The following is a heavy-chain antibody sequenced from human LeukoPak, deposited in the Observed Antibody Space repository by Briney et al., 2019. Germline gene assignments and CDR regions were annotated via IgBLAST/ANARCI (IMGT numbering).Heavy chain of an antibody. CDR3: ARARIPQGEWLRFSYYYYMDV. J-gene: IGHJ6*03. CDR1: GFTFSSYW. V-gene: IGHV3-7*01. D-gene: IGHD5-12*01. CDR2: IKQGGSEK. Sequence: PGGSLRLSCAASGFTFSSYWMSWVRQAPGKGLEWVANIKQGGSEKYYVDSVKGRFTISRDNAKNSLYLQMNSLRAEDTAVYYCARARIPQGEWLRFSYYYYMDVWGKGTTVTVSS.